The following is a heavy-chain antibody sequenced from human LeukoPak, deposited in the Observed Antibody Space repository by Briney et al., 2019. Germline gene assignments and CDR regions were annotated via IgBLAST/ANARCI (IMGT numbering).Heavy chain of an antibody. CDR2: INSAGNT. D-gene: IGHD3-3*01. J-gene: IGHJ4*02. CDR1: GFTVSSNY. Sequence: GGSLRLSCAASGFTVSSNYMNWVRQPPGKGPEWVSFINSAGNTKYADSVKGRFTISRDNSKNTLYLQMNSLRAEDTAVYYCARGRDYDFWNGFLFDSWGQGTLVTVSS. V-gene: IGHV3-53*01. CDR3: ARGRDYDFWNGFLFDS.